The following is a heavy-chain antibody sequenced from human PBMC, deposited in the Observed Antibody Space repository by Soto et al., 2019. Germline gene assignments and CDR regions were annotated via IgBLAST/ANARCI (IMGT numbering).Heavy chain of an antibody. CDR1: GYNFTTYD. CDR3: ARARFLEWYNYYYYGMNV. D-gene: IGHD3-3*01. Sequence: ASVKVSCKVSGYNFTTYDMHWVRQAPGQRLEWLGWIKSGNGNTKYSQKFQGRVTITRDTSATTAYMEMSSLRSADTAVYYCARARFLEWYNYYYYGMNVWGQGTTVTLSS. V-gene: IGHV1-3*01. J-gene: IGHJ6*02. CDR2: IKSGNGNT.